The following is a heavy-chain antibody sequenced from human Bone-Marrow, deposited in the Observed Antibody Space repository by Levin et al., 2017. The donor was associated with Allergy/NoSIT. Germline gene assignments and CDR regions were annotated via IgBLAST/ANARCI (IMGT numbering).Heavy chain of an antibody. D-gene: IGHD2-2*01. CDR3: ARHIVIIPAAIRKGAFDV. J-gene: IGHJ3*01. V-gene: IGHV3-23*01. CDR2: IRTKDATT. CDR1: GFNFRDSA. Sequence: GGSLRLSCATSGFNFRDSALSWVRQVPGKGLEWVASIRTKDATTYYADSVKGRFTISRDNSKATLLLHMDSLTAADTALYYCARHIVIIPAAIRKGAFDVWGQGTMVAVSS.